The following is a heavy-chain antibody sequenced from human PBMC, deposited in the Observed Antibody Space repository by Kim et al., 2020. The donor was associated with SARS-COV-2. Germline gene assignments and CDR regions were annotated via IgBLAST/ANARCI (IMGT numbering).Heavy chain of an antibody. J-gene: IGHJ4*02. V-gene: IGHV3-23*01. CDR2: IPGNGDNP. Sequence: GGSLRLSCAASGFNFNSYTMSWVRQAPGKGLEWVSGIPGNGDNPHYADSVKGRFTISRDDSKNTLYLQMNSLRAEDTAIYYCAKHLSYIEVARGHFDYWGQGTLVTVSS. CDR3: AKHLSYIEVARGHFDY. CDR1: GFNFNSYT. D-gene: IGHD3-10*01.